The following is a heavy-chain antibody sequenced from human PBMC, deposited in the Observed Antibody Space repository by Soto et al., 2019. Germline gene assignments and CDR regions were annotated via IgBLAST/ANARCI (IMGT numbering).Heavy chain of an antibody. Sequence: QVQLQESGPGLVKPSDTLSLTCAVSGYSISSSNWWGWIRQPPGKGLEWIGYIYYSGTTYYNPSLKSRVHMSVDTSTNQFPLKLPSVTPVDTAVYYCARREIQGPIDYWGQGTLVTVSS. CDR3: ARREIQGPIDY. D-gene: IGHD1-26*01. CDR1: GYSISSSNW. CDR2: IYYSGTT. V-gene: IGHV4-28*01. J-gene: IGHJ4*02.